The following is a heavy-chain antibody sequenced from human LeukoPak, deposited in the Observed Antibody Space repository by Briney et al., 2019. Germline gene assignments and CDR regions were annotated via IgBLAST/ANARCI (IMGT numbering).Heavy chain of an antibody. D-gene: IGHD6-19*01. CDR3: AREGGTGWPPDLWDF. Sequence: GSLRLSCAASGFTFNSYAMSWVRQPPGKGLEWVGTIYNGATIYYNPSLRSRVSLSADTSKNQFSLKLNSVTAADTAVYYCAREGGTGWPPDLWDFWGQGTLVTVSS. CDR2: IYNGATI. J-gene: IGHJ4*02. CDR1: GFTFNSYAM. V-gene: IGHV4-4*02.